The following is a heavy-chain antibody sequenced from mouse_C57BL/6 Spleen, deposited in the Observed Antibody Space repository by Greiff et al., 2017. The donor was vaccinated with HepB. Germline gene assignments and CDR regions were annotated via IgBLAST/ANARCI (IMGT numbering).Heavy chain of an antibody. Sequence: DVHLVESGGGLVKPGGSLKLSCAASGFTFSSYAMSWVRQTPEKRLEWVATISDGGSYTYYPDNVKGRFTISRDNAKNNLYLQMSQLKSEDTAMYYCARDQGRGTAQATPFPYWGQGTLVTVSA. D-gene: IGHD3-2*02. CDR3: ARDQGRGTAQATPFPY. J-gene: IGHJ3*01. CDR2: ISDGGSYT. V-gene: IGHV5-4*01. CDR1: GFTFSSYA.